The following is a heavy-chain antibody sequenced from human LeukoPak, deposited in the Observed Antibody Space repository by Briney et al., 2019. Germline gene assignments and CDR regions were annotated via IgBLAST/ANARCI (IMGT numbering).Heavy chain of an antibody. D-gene: IGHD6-13*01. V-gene: IGHV3-33*01. CDR3: ARDGPGGYYY. CDR2: IWFDGKNE. Sequence: GGSLRLSCAASGFTFSSYGMHWVRQAPGKGLEWVADIWFDGKNEHFADSVKGRFTISRDNSKNTLYLQMNSLRAEDTAVYYCARDGPGGYYYWGQGTLVTVSS. CDR1: GFTFSSYG. J-gene: IGHJ4*02.